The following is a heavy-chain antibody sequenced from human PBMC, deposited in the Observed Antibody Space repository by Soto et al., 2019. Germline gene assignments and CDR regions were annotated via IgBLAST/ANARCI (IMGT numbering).Heavy chain of an antibody. CDR2: IYYSGST. CDR1: GGSISSGNYY. D-gene: IGHD3-22*01. CDR3: ARSTMIVGVYYRGFDY. V-gene: IGHV4-30-4*01. J-gene: IGHJ4*02. Sequence: QVQLQESGPGLVKPSQPLSLTCTVSGGSISSGNYYWGWIGQPPGKGLKWIGYIYYSGSTYYNPSLKSRVTISVDTSKNQVSPKLSSVTAADTAVYYCARSTMIVGVYYRGFDYWGQGTLVTVSS.